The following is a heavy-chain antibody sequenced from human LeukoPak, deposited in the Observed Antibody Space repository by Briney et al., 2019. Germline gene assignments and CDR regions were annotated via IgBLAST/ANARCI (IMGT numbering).Heavy chain of an antibody. J-gene: IGHJ4*02. Sequence: GGSLRLSCAASGFTFSSYGMHWVRQAPGKGLEWVAVISYDGSNKYYADSVKGRFTISRDNSKNTLYLQMNSLRAEDTAVYYCAKDKAATVTRYYDYWGQGTLVTVSS. V-gene: IGHV3-30*18. CDR2: ISYDGSNK. D-gene: IGHD4-17*01. CDR1: GFTFSSYG. CDR3: AKDKAATVTRYYDY.